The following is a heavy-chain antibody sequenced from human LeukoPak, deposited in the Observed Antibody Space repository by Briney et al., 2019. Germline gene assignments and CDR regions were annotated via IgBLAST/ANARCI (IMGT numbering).Heavy chain of an antibody. V-gene: IGHV1-69*04. CDR2: IIPILGIA. D-gene: IGHD3-22*01. Sequence: GASVKVSCKASGGTFSSYAISWVRQAPGQGLEWRGRIIPILGIANYAQKFQGRVTITADKSTSTAYMELSSLRSEDTAVYYCARVFYYDSSGYYYNWFDPWGQGTLVTVSS. CDR3: ARVFYYDSSGYYYNWFDP. J-gene: IGHJ5*02. CDR1: GGTFSSYA.